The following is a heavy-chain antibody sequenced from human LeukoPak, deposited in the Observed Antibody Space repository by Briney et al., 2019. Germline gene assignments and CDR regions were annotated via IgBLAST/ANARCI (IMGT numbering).Heavy chain of an antibody. CDR2: INPSGGST. J-gene: IGHJ4*02. CDR1: GYTFTSYY. D-gene: IGHD1-26*01. V-gene: IGHV1-46*01. CDR3: ARDGGGRSGSYEFDY. Sequence: GASVKVSCKASGYTFTSYYMHWVRQAPGQGLEWMGIINPSGGSTSYAQKFQGRVTMTRDTSTSTVYMELSSPRSEDTAVYYCARDGGGRSGSYEFDYWGQGTLVTVSS.